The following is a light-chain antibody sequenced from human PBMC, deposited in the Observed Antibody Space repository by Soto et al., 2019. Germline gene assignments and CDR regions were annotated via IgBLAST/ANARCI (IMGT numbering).Light chain of an antibody. CDR1: RSISDW. J-gene: IGKJ1*01. CDR3: LQYDNHSWT. Sequence: DIQMTQSPSTLSQSVGDRVTITCRASRSISDWLAWYQQKPGKAPKLLIFDASSLKSGVPSRFSGSGSGTEFTLTISSLQPDDVATYYCLQYDNHSWTFGQGTKVDI. V-gene: IGKV1-5*01. CDR2: DAS.